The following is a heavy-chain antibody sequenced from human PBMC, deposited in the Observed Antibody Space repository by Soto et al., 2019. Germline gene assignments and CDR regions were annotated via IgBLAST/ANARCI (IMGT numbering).Heavy chain of an antibody. CDR3: ARSHQTNDYDSSGYHPWPGAFDY. V-gene: IGHV4-59*01. CDR2: IYYSGSI. J-gene: IGHJ4*02. CDR1: GDSISSYY. Sequence: QVQLQESGPGLVKPSETLSLTCTVSGDSISSYYWSWIRQSPGKGLEWIGYIYYSGSIMYNPSLESRVTISVDTSRNQFALNVTSVTAADTAVYYCARSHQTNDYDSSGYHPWPGAFDYWGQGALVTVSS. D-gene: IGHD3-22*01.